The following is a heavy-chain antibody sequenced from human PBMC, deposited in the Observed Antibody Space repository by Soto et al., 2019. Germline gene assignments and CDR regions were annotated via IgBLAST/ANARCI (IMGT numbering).Heavy chain of an antibody. CDR3: ARGRYYDSSGYYYGNWFDP. V-gene: IGHV1-69*13. CDR2: IIPIFGTA. D-gene: IGHD3-22*01. Sequence: SVKVSCKASGGTFSSYAISWVRQAPGQGLEWMGGIIPIFGTANYAQKFQGRVTITADESTSTAYMELSSLRSEDTAVYYCARGRYYDSSGYYYGNWFDPWGQGTLVTVSS. CDR1: GGTFSSYA. J-gene: IGHJ5*02.